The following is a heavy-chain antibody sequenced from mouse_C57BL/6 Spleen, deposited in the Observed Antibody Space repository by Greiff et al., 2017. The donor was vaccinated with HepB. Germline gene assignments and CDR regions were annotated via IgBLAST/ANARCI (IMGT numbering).Heavy chain of an antibody. Sequence: VQLQQSGAELVKPGASVKISCKASGYAFSSYWMNWVKQRPGKGLEWIGQIYPGDGDTNYNGKFKGKATLTADKSSSTACMQLSSLTSEDSAVYFCARRDGNYGYFDVGGTGTTVTVSS. CDR3: ARRDGNYGYFDV. CDR1: GYAFSSYW. D-gene: IGHD2-1*01. J-gene: IGHJ1*03. V-gene: IGHV1-80*01. CDR2: IYPGDGDT.